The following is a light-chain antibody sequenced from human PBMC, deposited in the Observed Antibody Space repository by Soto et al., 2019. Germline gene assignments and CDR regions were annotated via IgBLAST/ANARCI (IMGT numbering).Light chain of an antibody. CDR3: QQYESSLPWT. V-gene: IGKV3-20*01. Sequence: EVVLTQSPGTVSLSPGERATLSCRASQSVTSNYLAWYQQKPGQAPRLLIYAASSRATGIPDRFSGSGSGTDFSLTITRLEPEDFAVYYCQQYESSLPWTFGQGTKVEIK. CDR2: AAS. CDR1: QSVTSNY. J-gene: IGKJ1*01.